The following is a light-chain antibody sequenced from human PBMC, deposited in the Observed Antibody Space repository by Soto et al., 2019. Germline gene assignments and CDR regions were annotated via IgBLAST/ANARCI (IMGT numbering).Light chain of an antibody. CDR3: QQYGSSPPIT. CDR2: DVS. J-gene: IGKJ5*01. Sequence: EGVLTQSPGTLSLSPGERATLSCRAIQSVSTSFLAWYQQKPGQAPRLLIYDVSNRATGIPARFSGSGSGTDFTLTISRLEPEDFAVYYCQQYGSSPPITFGQGTRLEIK. CDR1: QSVSTSF. V-gene: IGKV3-20*01.